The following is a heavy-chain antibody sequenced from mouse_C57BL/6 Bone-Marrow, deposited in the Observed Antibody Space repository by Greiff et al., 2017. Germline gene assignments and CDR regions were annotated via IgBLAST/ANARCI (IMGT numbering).Heavy chain of an antibody. J-gene: IGHJ1*03. CDR1: GYSFTDYN. CDR3: AREDYYYGSPSYWYFDV. CDR2: INPNYGTT. V-gene: IGHV1-39*01. Sequence: EVKLMESGPELVKPGASVKISCKASGYSFTDYNMNWVKQSNGKSLEWIGVINPNYGTTSYNQKFKGKATLTVDQSSSTAYMQLNSLTSEDSAVYYFAREDYYYGSPSYWYFDVWGTGTTVTVSS. D-gene: IGHD1-1*01.